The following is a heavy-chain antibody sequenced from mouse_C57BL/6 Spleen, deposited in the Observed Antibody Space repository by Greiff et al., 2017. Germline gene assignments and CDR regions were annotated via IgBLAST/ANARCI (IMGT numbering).Heavy chain of an antibody. CDR1: GFTFSSYA. V-gene: IGHV5-4*01. CDR3: AREQTTVVATSFDY. CDR2: ISDGGSYT. D-gene: IGHD1-1*01. J-gene: IGHJ2*02. Sequence: EVQLVESGGGLVKPGGSLKLSFAASGFTFSSYAMSWVRQTPEKRLEWVATISDGGSYTYYPDYVKGRFTISRDNAKNNLYLQMSHLKSEDTTMYYCAREQTTVVATSFDYWGQGTSLTVSS.